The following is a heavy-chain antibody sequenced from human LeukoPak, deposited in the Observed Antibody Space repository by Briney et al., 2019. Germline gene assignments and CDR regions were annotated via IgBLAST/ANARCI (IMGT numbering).Heavy chain of an antibody. CDR1: GFTFSSYW. CDR2: IKQDGSEK. CDR3: AGSPYSSSWLSGYYFDY. J-gene: IGHJ4*02. Sequence: GGSLRLSCAASGFTFSSYWMSWVRQAPGKGLEWVANIKQDGSEKYYVDSVKGRFTISRDNSKNTLYLQMNSLRAEDTAVYYCAGSPYSSSWLSGYYFDYWGQGTLVTVSS. D-gene: IGHD6-13*01. V-gene: IGHV3-7*01.